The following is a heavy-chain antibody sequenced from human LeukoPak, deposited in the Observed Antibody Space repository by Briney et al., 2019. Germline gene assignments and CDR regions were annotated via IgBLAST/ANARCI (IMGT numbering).Heavy chain of an antibody. CDR3: ARESSMLVVITGGGLGLDY. CDR1: GFTFSSYS. D-gene: IGHD3-22*01. V-gene: IGHV3-21*01. Sequence: PGGSLRLSCAASGFTFSSYSMNWVRQAPGKGLEWVSSISSSSSYIYYADSVKGRFTISRDNATNSLYLQMNSLRAEDTAVSYCARESSMLVVITGGGLGLDYWGQGTLVTVSS. CDR2: ISSSSSYI. J-gene: IGHJ4*02.